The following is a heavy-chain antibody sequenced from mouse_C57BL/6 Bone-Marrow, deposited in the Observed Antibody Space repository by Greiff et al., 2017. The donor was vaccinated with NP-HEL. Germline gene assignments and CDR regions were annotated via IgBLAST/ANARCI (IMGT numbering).Heavy chain of an antibody. D-gene: IGHD1-1*01. CDR3: ARSRVYYGSRFDY. Sequence: QVHVKQSGAELARPGASVKLSCKASGYTFTSYGISWVKQRTGQGLEWIGEIYPRSGNTYYNEKFKGKATLTADKSSSTAYMELRSLTSEDSAVYFCARSRVYYGSRFDYWGQGTTLTVSS. CDR1: GYTFTSYG. J-gene: IGHJ2*01. CDR2: IYPRSGNT. V-gene: IGHV1-81*01.